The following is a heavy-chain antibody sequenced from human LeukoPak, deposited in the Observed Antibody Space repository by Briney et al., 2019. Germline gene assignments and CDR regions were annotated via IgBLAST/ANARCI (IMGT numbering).Heavy chain of an antibody. CDR1: GFTINHYA. D-gene: IGHD4-11*01. CDR3: ARDAQRGFDDSNSLKY. V-gene: IGHV3-33*01. J-gene: IGHJ4*02. Sequence: PGRSLRLSCAAAGFTINHYAMHWVRQAPGKGLEWVAVIWSDGTNTFYADSVKGRFTISRFDYESTVYLQMKSLRPEDTCFYYCARDAQRGFDDSNSLKYWGQGTPVTVST. CDR2: IWSDGTNT.